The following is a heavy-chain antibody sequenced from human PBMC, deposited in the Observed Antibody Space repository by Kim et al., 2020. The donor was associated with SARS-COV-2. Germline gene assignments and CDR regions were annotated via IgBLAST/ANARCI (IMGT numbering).Heavy chain of an antibody. CDR3: ARDAERDYDFRSGYTRITIYYYYYMVV. CDR2: ISSSSSYI. D-gene: IGHD3-3*01. Sequence: GGSLRLSCAASGFTFSSYSMNWVRQAPGKGLEWVSSISSSSSYIYYADSVKGRFTISRDNAKNSLYLQMNSLRAEDTAVYYCARDAERDYDFRSGYTRITIYYYYYMVVSGKGNPVTVS. V-gene: IGHV3-21*01. CDR1: GFTFSSYS. J-gene: IGHJ6*03.